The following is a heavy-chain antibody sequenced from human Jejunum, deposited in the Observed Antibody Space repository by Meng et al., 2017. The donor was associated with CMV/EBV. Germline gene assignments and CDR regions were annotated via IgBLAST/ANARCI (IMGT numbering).Heavy chain of an antibody. V-gene: IGHV3-66*01. D-gene: IGHD5-12*01. J-gene: IGHJ4*02. CDR1: RFTMSDTY. CDR2: IHGGGDT. Sequence: EVQVVESGGGLVQPGGSWRLSCTASRFTMSDTYMSWVRQAPGKGLEWVSGIHGGGDTFYADSVKGRFIISRDISNNTLYLQMNSLRVEDTAVYHCARDPGHRSSIIYDYWGQGILVNVSS. CDR3: ARDPGHRSSIIYDY.